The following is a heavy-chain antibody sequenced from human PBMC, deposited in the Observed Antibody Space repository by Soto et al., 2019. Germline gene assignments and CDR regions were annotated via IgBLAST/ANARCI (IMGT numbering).Heavy chain of an antibody. D-gene: IGHD1-1*01. CDR2: LWAGGNYA. CDR1: GFHFSSHG. CDR3: ARDAHQLANYEMDV. J-gene: IGHJ6*02. V-gene: IGHV3-33*01. Sequence: QVQLVDSGGNVVQPGRSLRLSCAASGFHFSSHGMHWVRQAPGKGLEWVAHLWAGGNYAYYAYSVKGRFTISSDQSKNPPYLQMNPLEAEDTAFSYFARDAHQLANYEMDVWGQGTTVTVSS.